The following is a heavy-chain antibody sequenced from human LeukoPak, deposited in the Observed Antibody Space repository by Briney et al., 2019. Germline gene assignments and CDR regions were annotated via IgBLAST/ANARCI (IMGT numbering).Heavy chain of an antibody. CDR3: ARSDCSSTSCYSWFSWFDP. CDR1: GGSISSGGYY. D-gene: IGHD2-2*01. J-gene: IGHJ5*02. CDR2: IYYSGST. V-gene: IGHV4-31*03. Sequence: SETLSLTCTVSGGSISSGGYYWSWIRQHPGKGLEWIGYIYYSGSTYYNPSLKSRVTISVDTSKNQFSLKLSSVTAADTAVYYSARSDCSSTSCYSWFSWFDPWGQGTLVTVSS.